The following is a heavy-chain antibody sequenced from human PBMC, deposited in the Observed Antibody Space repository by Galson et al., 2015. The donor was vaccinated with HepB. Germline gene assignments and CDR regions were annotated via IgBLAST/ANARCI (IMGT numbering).Heavy chain of an antibody. Sequence: SVKVSCKASGYTFTGYYMHWVRQAPGQGLEWMGWINPNSGGTNYAQKFQGWVTMTRDTSISTAYMELSRLRSDDTAVYYCARALGRVVVTVDYWGQGTLVTVSS. V-gene: IGHV1-2*04. CDR3: ARALGRVVVTVDY. D-gene: IGHD2-21*02. CDR1: GYTFTGYY. J-gene: IGHJ4*02. CDR2: INPNSGGT.